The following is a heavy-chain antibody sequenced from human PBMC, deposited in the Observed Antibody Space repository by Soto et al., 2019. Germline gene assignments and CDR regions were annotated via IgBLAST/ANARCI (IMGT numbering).Heavy chain of an antibody. CDR1: GYTFTGYY. V-gene: IGHV1-2*04. Sequence: ASVKVSCKASGYTFTGYYMHWVRQAPGQGLEWMGWINPNSGGTNYAQKFQGWVTMTRDTSISTAYMELSRLRSEDTAVYYCARERYDFWSGSRAPGFYYGMDVWGQGTTVTVSS. D-gene: IGHD3-3*01. J-gene: IGHJ6*02. CDR2: INPNSGGT. CDR3: ARERYDFWSGSRAPGFYYGMDV.